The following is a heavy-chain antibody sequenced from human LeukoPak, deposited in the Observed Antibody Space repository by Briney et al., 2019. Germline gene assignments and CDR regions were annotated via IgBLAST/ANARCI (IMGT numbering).Heavy chain of an antibody. CDR3: AKRLQWELPPIPGY. Sequence: GGSLRLSCAASGFTFSSYAMSWVRQAPGKGLEWVSAISGSGGSTYYADSVKGRFTISRDNSKNTLYLQMDSLRAEDTAVYYCAKRLQWELPPIPGYWGQGTLVTVSS. V-gene: IGHV3-23*01. J-gene: IGHJ4*02. D-gene: IGHD1-26*01. CDR1: GFTFSSYA. CDR2: ISGSGGST.